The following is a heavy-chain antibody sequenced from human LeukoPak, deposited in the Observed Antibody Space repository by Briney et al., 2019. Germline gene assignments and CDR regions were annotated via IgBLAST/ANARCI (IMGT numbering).Heavy chain of an antibody. Sequence: ASVKVSCKASGYTFTGYYMHWVRQAPGQGLEWMGWINPNSGSTNYAQKFQGRVTMTRDTSISTAYMELSRLRSDDTAVYYCARDDGGIAAAPYYYYYGMDVWGQGTTVTVSS. CDR1: GYTFTGYY. CDR3: ARDDGGIAAAPYYYYYGMDV. J-gene: IGHJ6*02. D-gene: IGHD6-13*01. V-gene: IGHV1-2*02. CDR2: INPNSGST.